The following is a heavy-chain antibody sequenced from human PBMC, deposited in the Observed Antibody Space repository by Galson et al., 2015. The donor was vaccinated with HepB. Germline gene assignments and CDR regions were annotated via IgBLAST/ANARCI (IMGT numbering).Heavy chain of an antibody. J-gene: IGHJ4*02. CDR1: GGTFSSYA. Sequence: SVKVSCKASGGTFSSYAISWVRQAPGQGLEWMGGIIPIFGTANYAQKFQGRVTITADESTSTAYMELSSLRSEDTAVYYCARDNPHGDYADYWGQGTLVTVSS. V-gene: IGHV1-69*13. CDR2: IIPIFGTA. D-gene: IGHD4-17*01. CDR3: ARDNPHGDYADY.